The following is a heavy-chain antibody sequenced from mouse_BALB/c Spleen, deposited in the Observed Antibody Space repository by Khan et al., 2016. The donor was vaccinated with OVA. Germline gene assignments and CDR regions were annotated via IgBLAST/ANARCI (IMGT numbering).Heavy chain of an antibody. CDR2: IWSDGST. D-gene: IGHD2-4*01. Sequence: QVQLKESGPGLVAPSQSLSITCTISGFSLTNYGVHWVRQPPGKGLEWLVVIWSDGSTTYNSALKSRLTISKDNSKSQVFLKVNNLQTDDTAMYFCARQPYYHYNIMDYWGQGTSVTVSS. CDR1: GFSLTNYG. CDR3: ARQPYYHYNIMDY. V-gene: IGHV2-6-1*01. J-gene: IGHJ4*01.